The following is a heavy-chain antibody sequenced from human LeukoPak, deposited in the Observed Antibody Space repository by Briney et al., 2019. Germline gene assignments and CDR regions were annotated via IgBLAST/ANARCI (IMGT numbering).Heavy chain of an antibody. Sequence: EASVKVSCKASGYTSTGYYMHWVRQAPGQGLEWMSCITPNSGDTNYAQKFQGRVTMTRDTSISTVYMEVSSLRSDDTAVYYCARDSSYSSSLYYFEYWGQGTLVTVSS. CDR3: ARDSSYSSSLYYFEY. CDR2: ITPNSGDT. CDR1: GYTSTGYY. J-gene: IGHJ4*02. V-gene: IGHV1-2*02. D-gene: IGHD6-6*01.